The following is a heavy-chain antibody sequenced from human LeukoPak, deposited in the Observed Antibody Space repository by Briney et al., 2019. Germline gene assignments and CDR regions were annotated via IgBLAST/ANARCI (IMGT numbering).Heavy chain of an antibody. CDR3: ARASYCSGGSCYSVSWYFDL. V-gene: IGHV4-4*07. J-gene: IGHJ2*01. Sequence: SETLSLTCTVSGGSISSYYWSWIRQPAGKGLEWIGRIYTSGSTNYNPSLKSRVTMSVDTSKNQFSLKLSSVTAADTAVYYCARASYCSGGSCYSVSWYFDLWGRGTLVTVSS. CDR2: IYTSGST. D-gene: IGHD2-15*01. CDR1: GGSISSYY.